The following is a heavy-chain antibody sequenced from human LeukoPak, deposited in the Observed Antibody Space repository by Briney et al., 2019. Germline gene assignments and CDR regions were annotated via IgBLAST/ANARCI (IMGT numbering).Heavy chain of an antibody. J-gene: IGHJ4*02. Sequence: SVKVSCKASGGTFSSYAISWVRQAPGQGLEWMGGIIPIFGTANYAQKFQGRVTITADESTSTAYMELSSLRSEDTAVYYCARLDSSGYYYGEDYFDYWGQGTLVTVSS. CDR3: ARLDSSGYYYGEDYFDY. CDR1: GGTFSSYA. D-gene: IGHD3-22*01. V-gene: IGHV1-69*01. CDR2: IIPIFGTA.